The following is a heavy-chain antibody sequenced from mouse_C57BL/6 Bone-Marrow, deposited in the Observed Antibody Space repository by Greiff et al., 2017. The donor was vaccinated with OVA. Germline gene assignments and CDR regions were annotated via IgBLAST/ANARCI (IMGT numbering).Heavy chain of an antibody. CDR3: AREYYNYAMDY. CDR2: IDPSDSYT. J-gene: IGHJ4*01. CDR1: GSPFTSSW. D-gene: IGHD2-12*01. Sequence: QFQLQQPGAELVLPGASVKLSCKASGSPFTSSWMHWVKQRPGQGLEWIGEIDPSDSYTNYNQKFKGKSTLTVDKSSSTAYMQLSSLTSEDSAVYYCAREYYNYAMDYWGQGTSVTVSS. V-gene: IGHV1-69*01.